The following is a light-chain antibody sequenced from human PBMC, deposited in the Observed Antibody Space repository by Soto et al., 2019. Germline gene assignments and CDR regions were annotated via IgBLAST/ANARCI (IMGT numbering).Light chain of an antibody. V-gene: IGKV3-20*01. CDR2: GAS. Sequence: IVLTQSQGTMSLSPGERATLSCRASQSVSSSYLDWYQQKPGQAPRLLIYGASSRATGIPDRFSGSGSGTDFTLTISRLEPEDFAVYYCQQYGSSPRTFGQWTKLDIK. CDR1: QSVSSSY. CDR3: QQYGSSPRT. J-gene: IGKJ2*01.